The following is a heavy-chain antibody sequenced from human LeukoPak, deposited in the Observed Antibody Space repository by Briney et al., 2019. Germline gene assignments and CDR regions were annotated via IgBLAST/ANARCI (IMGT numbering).Heavy chain of an antibody. CDR2: FDPEHGAT. D-gene: IGHD4-17*01. CDR3: ATAGPLTYDDGDSVFAFDV. Sequence: ASVKVSCKISGSTLTDLSIHWVRQAPGKGLEWMGRFDPEHGATSDTQRFQGRITMTEDTVSDTSYLEVTRLTSEDTAVYFCATAGPLTYDDGDSVFAFDVWAKGHWSPSPQ. V-gene: IGHV1-24*01. J-gene: IGHJ3*01. CDR1: GSTLTDLS.